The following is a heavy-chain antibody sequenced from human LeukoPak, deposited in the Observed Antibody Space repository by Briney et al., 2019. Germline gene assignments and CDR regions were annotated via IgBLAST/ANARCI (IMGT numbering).Heavy chain of an antibody. J-gene: IGHJ6*04. D-gene: IGHD2-2*01. CDR1: GGSISSYY. CDR3: ARDRVDCSSTSCYGVGYYYYGMDV. CDR2: IYYSGST. Sequence: SETLSLTCTVSGGSISSYYWSWIRQPPGKGLDWIGYIYYSGSTNYNPSLKSRVTISVDTSKNQFSLKLSSVTAADTAVYYCARDRVDCSSTSCYGVGYYYYGMDVWGKGTTVTVSS. V-gene: IGHV4-59*01.